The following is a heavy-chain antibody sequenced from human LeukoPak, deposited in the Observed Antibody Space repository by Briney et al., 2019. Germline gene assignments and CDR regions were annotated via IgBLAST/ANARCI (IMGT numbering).Heavy chain of an antibody. CDR2: VYYSGTT. V-gene: IGHV4-38-2*02. D-gene: IGHD4-17*01. CDR3: ARTDYGDLS. Sequence: SETLSLTCTVSSFSISSGYYWGWIRQPPGKGLEWIGTVYYSGTTYYNPSLNGRVTISVDTSKNHFSLRLNSVTAADTAVYYCARTDYGDLSWGQGTLVTVSS. J-gene: IGHJ5*02. CDR1: SFSISSGYY.